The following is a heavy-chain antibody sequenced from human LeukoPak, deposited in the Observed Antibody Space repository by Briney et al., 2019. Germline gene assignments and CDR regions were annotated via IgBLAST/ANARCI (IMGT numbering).Heavy chain of an antibody. CDR3: ASQPYDILTGYRGMSYMDV. V-gene: IGHV1-2*02. CDR2: INPNSGGT. J-gene: IGHJ6*03. CDR1: GYTFTGYY. Sequence: ASVKVSCKASGYTFTGYYMHWVRQAPGQGLEWMGWINPNSGGTNYAQKFQGRVTMTRDTSISTAYMELSSLRSEDTAVYYCASQPYDILTGYRGMSYMDVWGKGTTVTISS. D-gene: IGHD3-9*01.